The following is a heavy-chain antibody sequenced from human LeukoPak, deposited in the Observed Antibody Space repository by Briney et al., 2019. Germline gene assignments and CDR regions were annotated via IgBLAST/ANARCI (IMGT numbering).Heavy chain of an antibody. J-gene: IGHJ4*02. CDR3: ATGYCSSTSCYMGDY. Sequence: ASVKVSCKASGYTFTSYYMHWVRQATGQGLERMGWMNPNSGNTGYAQKFQGRVTITRNTSISTAYMELSSLRSEDTAVYYCATGYCSSTSCYMGDYWGQGTLVTVSS. V-gene: IGHV1-8*03. D-gene: IGHD2-2*02. CDR2: MNPNSGNT. CDR1: GYTFTSYY.